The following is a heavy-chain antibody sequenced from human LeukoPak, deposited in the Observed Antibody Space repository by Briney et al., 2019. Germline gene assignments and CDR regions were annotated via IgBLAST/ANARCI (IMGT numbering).Heavy chain of an antibody. V-gene: IGHV3-43*02. CDR1: GFIFSDYN. D-gene: IGHD5/OR15-5a*01. Sequence: GGSLRLSWAASGFIFSDYNVHWVRQVPGKGLEWVSIISGDGGRTSYADSVKGRVTISRDNSKNSLYLQMNSLRTEDTAFYYCAKDVSGSIDSWGQGTLVTVSS. J-gene: IGHJ4*02. CDR3: AKDVSGSIDS. CDR2: ISGDGGRT.